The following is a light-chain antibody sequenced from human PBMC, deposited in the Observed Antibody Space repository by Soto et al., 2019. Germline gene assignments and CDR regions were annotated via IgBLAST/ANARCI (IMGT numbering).Light chain of an antibody. CDR1: QSVSSN. CDR3: QQYNNWSPLT. V-gene: IGKV3-15*01. CDR2: GAS. Sequence: EIVMTQSPATLSVSPGERATLSCRASQSVSSNLAWYQQKPGQAPRLLIYGASTRATGIPARFSGSGSGTAFPLTLSTLQSEDFAVYYCQQYNNWSPLTFGGGTKVEIK. J-gene: IGKJ4*01.